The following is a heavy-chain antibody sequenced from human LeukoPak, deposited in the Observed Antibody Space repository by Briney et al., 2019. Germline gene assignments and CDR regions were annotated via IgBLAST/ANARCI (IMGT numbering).Heavy chain of an antibody. CDR3: ATTASRGPQSAEYFQY. V-gene: IGHV3-33*01. CDR1: GFTFSDYG. Sequence: GRSLRLSCAASGFTFSDYGMHWVLQAPGKGLEWVAVIWYDGSNKYCSDSVKGRFTISRDNSKNTLYLQMNSLRAEDTAVYYCATTASRGPQSAEYFQYWGQGTLVTVSS. J-gene: IGHJ1*01. CDR2: IWYDGSNK.